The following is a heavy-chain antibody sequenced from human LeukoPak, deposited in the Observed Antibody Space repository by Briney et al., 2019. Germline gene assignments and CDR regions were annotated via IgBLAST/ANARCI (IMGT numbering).Heavy chain of an antibody. CDR3: ARDLVRIGGVIVDRYYFDY. J-gene: IGHJ4*02. CDR1: GYTFTSYG. CDR2: ISVYNGNT. D-gene: IGHD3-16*02. V-gene: IGHV1-18*01. Sequence: ASVKVSCKASGYTFTSYGISWVRQAPGQGLEWMGWISVYNGNTNYAQKFQGRVTMTRDMSTSTVYMELSRLRSEDTAVYYCARDLVRIGGVIVDRYYFDYWGQGTLVTVSS.